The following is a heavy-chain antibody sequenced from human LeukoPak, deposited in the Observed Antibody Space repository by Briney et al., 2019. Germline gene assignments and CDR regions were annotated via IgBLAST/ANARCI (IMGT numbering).Heavy chain of an antibody. D-gene: IGHD3-10*01. CDR1: GFTVSSVY. J-gene: IGHJ5*02. CDR2: IYSGGST. V-gene: IGHV3-53*01. Sequence: PGGSLRLSCAASGFTVSSVYMTWVRQAPGKGLEWVSVIYSGGSTYYADSVKGRFTISRDNSKNTLYLQVNSLRAEDTAVYYCAPGPGFGELSENWFDPWGPVTLVTVSS. CDR3: APGPGFGELSENWFDP.